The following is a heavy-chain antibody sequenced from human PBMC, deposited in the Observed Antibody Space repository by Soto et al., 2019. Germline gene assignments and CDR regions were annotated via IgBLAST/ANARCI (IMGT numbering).Heavy chain of an antibody. D-gene: IGHD6-25*01. CDR1: GGSFSGYY. CDR3: ARERGSKVDY. J-gene: IGHJ4*02. Sequence: QVQLQQWGAGLLKPSETLSLTCAVYGGSFSGYYWSWIRQPPGKGLEWIGEINHSGSTNYNPSLKSRVTIPVDTSKNQFSLKLSSVTAADTAVYYCARERGSKVDYWGQGTLVTVSS. V-gene: IGHV4-34*01. CDR2: INHSGST.